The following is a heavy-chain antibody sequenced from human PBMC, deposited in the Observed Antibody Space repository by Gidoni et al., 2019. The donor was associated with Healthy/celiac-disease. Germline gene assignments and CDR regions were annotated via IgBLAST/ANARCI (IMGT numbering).Heavy chain of an antibody. CDR3: ARDAIVVVPAAIRVYYYYYMDV. Sequence: QVQLVQSGAEVKKPGASVKVSCKASGYTFTSYAMHWVRQAPGQRLEWMGWINAGNGNTKYSQKFQGRVTITRDTSASTAYMELSSLRAEDTAVYYCARDAIVVVPAAIRVYYYYYMDVWGKGTTVTVSS. CDR2: INAGNGNT. V-gene: IGHV1-3*01. CDR1: GYTFTSYA. D-gene: IGHD2-2*01. J-gene: IGHJ6*03.